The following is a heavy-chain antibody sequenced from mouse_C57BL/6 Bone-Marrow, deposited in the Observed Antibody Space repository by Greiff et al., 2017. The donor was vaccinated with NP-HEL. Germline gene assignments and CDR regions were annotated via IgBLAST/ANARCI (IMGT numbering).Heavy chain of an antibody. CDR2: INYDDSST. J-gene: IGHJ4*01. V-gene: IGHV5-16*01. CDR1: GFTFSDYY. CDR3: ARDPYYYAMDY. Sequence: EVKLVESEGGLVQPGSSMKLSCTASGFTFSDYYMAWVRQVPEKGLEWVANINYDDSSTYYLDSLKSRFIISRDNAKNILYLQMSSLKSEDTATYYCARDPYYYAMDYWGQGTSVTVSS.